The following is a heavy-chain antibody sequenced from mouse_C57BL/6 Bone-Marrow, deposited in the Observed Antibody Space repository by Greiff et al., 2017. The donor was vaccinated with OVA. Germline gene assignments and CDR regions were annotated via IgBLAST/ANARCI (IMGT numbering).Heavy chain of an antibody. J-gene: IGHJ4*01. V-gene: IGHV10-1*01. CDR3: VRGVLRDYYAMDY. D-gene: IGHD1-1*01. CDR1: GFSFNTYA. Sequence: GGGLVQPKGSLKLSCAASGFSFNTYAMNWVRQAPGKGLEWVARIRSKSNNYATYYADSVKDRFTISRDDSESMLYLQMNNLKTEDTAMYYCVRGVLRDYYAMDYWGQGTSVTVSS. CDR2: IRSKSNNYAT.